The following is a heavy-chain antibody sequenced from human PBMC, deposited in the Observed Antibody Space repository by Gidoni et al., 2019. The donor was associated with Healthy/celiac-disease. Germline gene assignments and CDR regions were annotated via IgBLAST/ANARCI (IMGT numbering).Heavy chain of an antibody. D-gene: IGHD5-18*01. CDR3: ARGIQLWPTAWFDP. J-gene: IGHJ5*02. CDR1: GGSFSGYY. Sequence: QVQLQQWGAGLLKPSETLSLTCAVYGGSFSGYYWSWIRQPPGKGLEWIGEINHSGSTNYNPSLKSRVTISVDTSKNQFSLKLSSVTAADTAVYYCARGIQLWPTAWFDPWGQGTLVTVSS. CDR2: INHSGST. V-gene: IGHV4-34*01.